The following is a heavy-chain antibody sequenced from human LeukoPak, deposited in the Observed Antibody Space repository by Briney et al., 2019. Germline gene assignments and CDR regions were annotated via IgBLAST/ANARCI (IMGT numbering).Heavy chain of an antibody. D-gene: IGHD4-23*01. CDR3: ARHYYGGSGAFDI. V-gene: IGHV4-59*08. J-gene: IGHJ3*02. CDR2: IYYSGTT. CDR1: GGSINKYF. Sequence: SESLSLTCTVSGGSINKYFWSWIRQPPGKGREWIGYIYYSGTTFYNPSLRSRVTMSADTSKNHFSLSLSSVTAADTAIYSCARHYYGGSGAFDIWGQGTMVTVS.